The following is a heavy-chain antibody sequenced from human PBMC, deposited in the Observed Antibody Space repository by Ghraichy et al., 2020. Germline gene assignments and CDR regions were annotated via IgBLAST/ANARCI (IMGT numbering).Heavy chain of an antibody. CDR2: IYYSGST. V-gene: IGHV4-31*03. Sequence: SETLSLTCTVSGGSISSGGYYWSWIRQHPGKGLEWIGYIYYSGSTYYNPSLKSRVTISVDTSKNQFSLKLSSVTAADTAVYYCARADSSGYYYTHYFDYWGQGTLVTVSS. J-gene: IGHJ4*02. CDR1: GGSISSGGYY. D-gene: IGHD3-22*01. CDR3: ARADSSGYYYTHYFDY.